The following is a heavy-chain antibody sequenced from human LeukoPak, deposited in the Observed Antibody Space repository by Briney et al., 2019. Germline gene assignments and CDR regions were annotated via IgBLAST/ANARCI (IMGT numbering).Heavy chain of an antibody. CDR2: IYYSGST. J-gene: IGHJ6*03. CDR1: GGSISSYY. D-gene: IGHD5-12*01. CDR3: ARLYSGYDRYYYYYYMDV. V-gene: IGHV4-59*01. Sequence: SETLSLTCTVSGGSISSYYWSWIRQPPGKGLEWIGYIYYSGSTNYNPSLKSRVTISVGTSKNQFSLKLSSVTAADTAVYYCARLYSGYDRYYYYYYMDVWGKGTTVTVSS.